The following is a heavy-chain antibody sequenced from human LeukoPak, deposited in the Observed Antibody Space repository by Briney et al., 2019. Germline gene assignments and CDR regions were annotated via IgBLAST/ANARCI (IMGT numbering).Heavy chain of an antibody. CDR2: IKQDGAEK. V-gene: IGHV3-7*03. CDR3: AKEDVGAAPHY. Sequence: PGGSLRLSCAASGFRFGDYWMTWARHVPGKGLEWVANIKQDGAEKHYAESVEGRFIISRDNAKNSLYLEMDSLRVEDTAVYYCAKEDVGAAPHYWGQGTLVTVSS. J-gene: IGHJ4*02. D-gene: IGHD2-15*01. CDR1: GFRFGDYW.